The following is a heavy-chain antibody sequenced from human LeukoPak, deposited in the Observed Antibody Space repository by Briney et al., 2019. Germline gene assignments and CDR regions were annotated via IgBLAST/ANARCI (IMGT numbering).Heavy chain of an antibody. D-gene: IGHD2-2*02. J-gene: IGHJ4*02. Sequence: PGESLRLSCAASGFTFSSYGMHWVRQAPGKGLEWVAVIWYDGSNKYYADSVKGRFTISRDNSKNTLYLQMNSLRAEDTAVYYCVRAADCSSTSCYRYYFDYWGQGTLVTVSS. CDR1: GFTFSSYG. CDR3: VRAADCSSTSCYRYYFDY. CDR2: IWYDGSNK. V-gene: IGHV3-33*01.